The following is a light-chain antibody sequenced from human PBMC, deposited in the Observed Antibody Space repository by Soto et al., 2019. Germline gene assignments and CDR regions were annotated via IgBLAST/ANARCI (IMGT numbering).Light chain of an antibody. V-gene: IGLV2-8*01. CDR3: TSYAGSDTPV. Sequence: QSALTQPPSASWSPGQSVTISCTGTSSDVGAYNYVCWYQQHPGKAPKLIIYDVTRRPSGVPDRFSGSKSGSTASLTVSGLQAEDEADYYCTSYAGSDTPVFGGGTKLTVL. CDR1: SSDVGAYNY. J-gene: IGLJ2*01. CDR2: DVT.